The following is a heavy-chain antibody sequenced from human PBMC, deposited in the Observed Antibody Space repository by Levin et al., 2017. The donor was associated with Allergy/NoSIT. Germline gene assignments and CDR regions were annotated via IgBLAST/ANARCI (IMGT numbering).Heavy chain of an antibody. Sequence: GGSLRLSCAASGFTFSSYSMNWVRQAPGKGLEWVSSISSSSSYIYYADSVKGRFTISRDNAKNSLYLQMNSLRAEDTAVYYCARDGVTLWFGEYLPSAFDIWGQGTMVTVSS. CDR1: GFTFSSYS. J-gene: IGHJ3*02. CDR2: ISSSSSYI. V-gene: IGHV3-21*01. D-gene: IGHD3-10*01. CDR3: ARDGVTLWFGEYLPSAFDI.